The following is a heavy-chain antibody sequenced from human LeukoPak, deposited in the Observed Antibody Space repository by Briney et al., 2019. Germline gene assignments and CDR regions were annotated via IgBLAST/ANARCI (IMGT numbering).Heavy chain of an antibody. D-gene: IGHD6-13*01. CDR3: ARNSEDYSSSWYPDT. Sequence: GASVTVSFKSSGYTFTVYYIHWVRQPPGQGLEWMGWIIPSSGDTNYSQKFQGRVNITRDTSITTASMELKSLISEAKAVFYCARNSEDYSSSWYPDTCGQRTVGTVSS. CDR1: GYTFTVYY. J-gene: IGHJ5*02. V-gene: IGHV1-2*02. CDR2: IIPSSGDT.